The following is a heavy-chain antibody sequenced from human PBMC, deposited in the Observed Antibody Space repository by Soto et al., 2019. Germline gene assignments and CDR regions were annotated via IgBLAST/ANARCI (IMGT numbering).Heavy chain of an antibody. CDR2: ISGSGGST. J-gene: IGHJ3*02. V-gene: IGHV3-23*01. CDR3: AKDRGRQLARGNAFDI. CDR1: GFTFSSYA. D-gene: IGHD6-6*01. Sequence: EVQLLESGGGLVQPGGSLRLSCAASGFTFSSYAMSWVRQAPGKGLEWVSAISGSGGSTYYADSVKGRFTISRDNSKNTLDLQMNSLRAEDTAVYYCAKDRGRQLARGNAFDIWGQGTMVTVSS.